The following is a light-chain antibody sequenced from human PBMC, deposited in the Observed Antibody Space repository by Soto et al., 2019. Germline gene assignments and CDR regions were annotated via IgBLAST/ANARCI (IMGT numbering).Light chain of an antibody. CDR2: GAS. V-gene: IGKV3-20*01. Sequence: VLTQSPGTLSLSPGDRATLSCRASQRVSGSSLAWYQQKPGLSPRLLIYGASNRATGVPDRFNGSGSGADFTLTISRLETEDFAVYQCQQYGNSPSFGQGTKLEIK. J-gene: IGKJ2*01. CDR3: QQYGNSPS. CDR1: QRVSGSS.